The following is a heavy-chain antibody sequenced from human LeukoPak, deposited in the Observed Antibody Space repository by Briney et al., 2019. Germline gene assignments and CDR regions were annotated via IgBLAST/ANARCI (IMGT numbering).Heavy chain of an antibody. V-gene: IGHV1-18*01. CDR1: GYTFTSYG. Sequence: VKVSSTASGYTFTSYGICWVRQAPGQGLGWMGWMSAYNGNTNYAQKLQGRVTMTTDTSTSTAYMKLRSLRSDDTAVYYCARLWFGEFYMDYWGQGTLVTVSS. J-gene: IGHJ4*02. CDR3: ARLWFGEFYMDY. D-gene: IGHD3-10*01. CDR2: MSAYNGNT.